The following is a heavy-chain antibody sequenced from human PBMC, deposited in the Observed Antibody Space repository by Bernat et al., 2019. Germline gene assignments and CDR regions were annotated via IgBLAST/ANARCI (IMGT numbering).Heavy chain of an antibody. V-gene: IGHV4-39*01. J-gene: IGHJ6*02. Sequence: QLQLQESGPGLVKPSETLSLTCTVSGGSISSSSYYWGWIRQPPGKGLEWIGSIYYSGSTYYNPSLKSRVTISVDWSKNQLSLRLSFVTAADTAVYDCARAIGVEWEPFEYGRDVWGQGTTVTVSS. CDR2: IYYSGST. CDR3: ARAIGVEWEPFEYGRDV. CDR1: GGSISSSSYY. D-gene: IGHD1-26*01.